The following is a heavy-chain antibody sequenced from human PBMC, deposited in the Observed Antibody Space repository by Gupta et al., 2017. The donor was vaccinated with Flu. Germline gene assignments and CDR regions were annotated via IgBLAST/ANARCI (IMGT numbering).Heavy chain of an antibody. CDR2: IVHSGST. Sequence: VAGGSFSGYYWTWIRQSPGKGLEWIAEIVHSGSTNYNPSLKSRVTISVDTSKNQFSLKFWSLTAADTAVYYCARGIVLKTYASFDDGGQGTPVTVSS. D-gene: IGHD2-8*01. V-gene: IGHV4-34*01. J-gene: IGHJ4*02. CDR3: ARGIVLKTYASFDD. CDR1: GGSFSGYY.